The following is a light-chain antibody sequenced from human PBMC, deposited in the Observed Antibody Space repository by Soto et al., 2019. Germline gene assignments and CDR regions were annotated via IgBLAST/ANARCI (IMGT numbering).Light chain of an antibody. Sequence: QSALTQPLSVSGSPGESVTISCTGTSSDVGRYDYVSWYQQHPGKAPKLIVYDVTERPSGVPDRFSGSKSGNTASLTISGLKAEDEADCSCWSFAGSDVYVFGNGKKVTVL. CDR3: WSFAGSDVYV. CDR1: SSDVGRYDY. J-gene: IGLJ1*01. CDR2: DVT. V-gene: IGLV2-11*01.